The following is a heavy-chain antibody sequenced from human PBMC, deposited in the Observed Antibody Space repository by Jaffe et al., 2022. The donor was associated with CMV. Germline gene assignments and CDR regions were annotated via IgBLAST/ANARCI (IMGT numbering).Heavy chain of an antibody. J-gene: IGHJ4*02. CDR3: ARFGGATFGHYHFDN. Sequence: EVQLVQSGAENKKPGESLKISCKGSGYGFSAYWIGWVRQMPGKGLEWMGVIYPDDSDVRYSPSFQGQVTMSADKSIRTAYLQWSSLKASDTAMYYCARFGGATFGHYHFDNWGQGTLVTVSS. CDR1: GYGFSAYW. D-gene: IGHD2-21*01. V-gene: IGHV5-51*01. CDR2: IYPDDSDV.